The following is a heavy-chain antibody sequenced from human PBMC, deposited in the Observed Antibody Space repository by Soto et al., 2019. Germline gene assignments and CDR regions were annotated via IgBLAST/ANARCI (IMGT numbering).Heavy chain of an antibody. J-gene: IGHJ6*02. V-gene: IGHV1-3*01. CDR2: INAGNGNT. D-gene: IGHD2-15*01. CDR1: GYTFTSYA. Sequence: ASVKVSCKASGYTFTSYAMHWVRQAPGQRLEWMGWINAGNGNTKYSQKFQGRVTITRDTSASTAYMELSSLRSEDTAVYYCATGGAYCSGGSCYSSYYYYGMEVWGQGTTVTVSS. CDR3: ATGGAYCSGGSCYSSYYYYGMEV.